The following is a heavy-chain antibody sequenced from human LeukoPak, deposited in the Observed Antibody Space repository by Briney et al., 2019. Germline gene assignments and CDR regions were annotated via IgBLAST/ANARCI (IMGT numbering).Heavy chain of an antibody. CDR2: IFYSGST. V-gene: IGHV4-39*07. Sequence: SETLSLTCSVSGGSINSYGYYWAWIRQPPGKRPEWIGSIFYSGSTHYNPSLKSRVTISVDTSKNQFSLKLSSVTAADTAVYYCARGGIVVVDRWFDPWGQGTLVTVSS. CDR3: ARGGIVVVDRWFDP. J-gene: IGHJ5*02. D-gene: IGHD2-15*01. CDR1: GGSINSYGYY.